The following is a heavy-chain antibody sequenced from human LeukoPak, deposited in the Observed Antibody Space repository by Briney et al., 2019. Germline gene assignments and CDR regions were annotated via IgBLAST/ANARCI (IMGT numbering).Heavy chain of an antibody. CDR3: ARDPRRSSSWVDAFDI. Sequence: PGGSLRLSWAASGFTFSSYSMNWVREAPGKGVEWVSSISSSSSYIYDADSVKGRFTISRDNAKNSLYLQMNSLRAEDTAVYHCARDPRRSSSWVDAFDIWGQGTMVTVSS. D-gene: IGHD6-13*01. CDR1: GFTFSSYS. V-gene: IGHV3-21*01. CDR2: ISSSSSYI. J-gene: IGHJ3*02.